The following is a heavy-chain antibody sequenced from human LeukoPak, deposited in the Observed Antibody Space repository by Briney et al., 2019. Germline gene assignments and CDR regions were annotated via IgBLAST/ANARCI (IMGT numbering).Heavy chain of an antibody. J-gene: IGHJ4*02. V-gene: IGHV1-46*04. CDR2: INPSGGST. CDR1: GYTFTSYY. D-gene: IGHD2-15*01. CDR3: ARNVGSGFDY. Sequence: ASVKVSCKASGYTFTSYYIHWVRQAPGQGLQWMGFINPSGGSTSYAQKLQGIFTMTRDMSTSTVYMELSSLRSEDTAVYYCARNVGSGFDYWGQGTLVTVSS.